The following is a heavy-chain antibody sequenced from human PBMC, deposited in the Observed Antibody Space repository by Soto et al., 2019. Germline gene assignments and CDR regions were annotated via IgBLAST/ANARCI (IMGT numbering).Heavy chain of an antibody. Sequence: ASVKVSCKASGYSFTDHYMHWVRQAPGQRLEWMGWINAGNGNTKYSQKFQGRVTITRDTSASTAYMELSSLRSEDTAVYYCARARHSSGSPAFDIWGQGTMVTVSS. D-gene: IGHD6-19*01. CDR3: ARARHSSGSPAFDI. J-gene: IGHJ3*02. V-gene: IGHV1-3*01. CDR1: GYSFTDHY. CDR2: INAGNGNT.